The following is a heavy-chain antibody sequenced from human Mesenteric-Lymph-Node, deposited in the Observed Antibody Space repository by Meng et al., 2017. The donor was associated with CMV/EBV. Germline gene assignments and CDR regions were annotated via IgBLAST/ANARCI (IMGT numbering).Heavy chain of an antibody. D-gene: IGHD6-13*01. CDR1: GYSFTSYW. J-gene: IGHJ6*02. CDR3: ARRRNSRPYYYYYGMDV. CDR2: IYPGDSDT. V-gene: IGHV5-51*01. Sequence: GESLKISCKGSGYSFTSYWIGWVRQMPGKGLEWMGIIYPGDSDTRYSPSFQGQVTISADKSISTAYLQWSSLKASDTAMYYCARRRNSRPYYYYYGMDVWGQGTTVTVSS.